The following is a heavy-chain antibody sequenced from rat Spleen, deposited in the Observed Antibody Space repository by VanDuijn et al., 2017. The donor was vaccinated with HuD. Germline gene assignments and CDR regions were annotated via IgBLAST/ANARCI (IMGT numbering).Heavy chain of an antibody. CDR3: ARGRSRVEAY. J-gene: IGHJ3*01. V-gene: IGHV4-2*01. Sequence: EVKLVESGGGLVQPGRSLKLSCAASGFNFNYYMAWVRQAPGKGLEWIGEINTDSRITKYSPSLKDKFTISRDNAQNTLYLQMSKLGSEDTAIYYCARGRSRVEAYWGQGTLVTVSS. D-gene: IGHD1-1*01. CDR1: GFNFNYY. CDR2: INTDSRIT.